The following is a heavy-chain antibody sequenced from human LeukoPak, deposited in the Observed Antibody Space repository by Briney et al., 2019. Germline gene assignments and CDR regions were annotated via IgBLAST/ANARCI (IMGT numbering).Heavy chain of an antibody. CDR2: IYPGDSDT. D-gene: IGHD2-2*01. CDR1: GYSFTSYW. Sequence: GESLKISCKGSGYSFTSYWIGWVRQMPGKGLEWMGIIYPGDSDTRYSPSFQGQVTISADRSISTAYLQWSSLKASDTAMYYCARRILRYCSSTSCPLYFDYWGQGTLVTVSS. V-gene: IGHV5-51*01. CDR3: ARRILRYCSSTSCPLYFDY. J-gene: IGHJ4*02.